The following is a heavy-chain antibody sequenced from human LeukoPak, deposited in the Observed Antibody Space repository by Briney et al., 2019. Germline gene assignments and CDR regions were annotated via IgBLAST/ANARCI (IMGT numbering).Heavy chain of an antibody. CDR2: INPNSGGT. CDR1: GYTFTGYY. V-gene: IGHV1-2*02. CDR3: ARASLWWLHAFDI. D-gene: IGHD2-21*01. J-gene: IGHJ3*02. Sequence: ASVKVSCKASGYTFTGYYMHWVRQAPGQGLEWMGWINPNSGGTNYAQKFQGRVTMTRDTSISTAYMELSRLRSDDTAVYYCARASLWWLHAFDIWGQGTMVTVSS.